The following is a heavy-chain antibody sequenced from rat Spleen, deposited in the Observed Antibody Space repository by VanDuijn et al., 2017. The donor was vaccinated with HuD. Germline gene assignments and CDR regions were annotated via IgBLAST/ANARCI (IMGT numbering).Heavy chain of an antibody. CDR1: GFSLTSYD. CDR2: MWSHGGI. Sequence: QVQLKESGPGLVQPSQTLSLTCTVSGFSLTSYDMHWVRQPPGKGLEWMGVMWSHGGIDYNSALKSRLTISRDTSKSQVFLKMSSLKTEDTATYYCARGGLWFAYWGQGTLVTVSS. CDR3: ARGGLWFAY. V-gene: IGHV2-32*01. J-gene: IGHJ3*01.